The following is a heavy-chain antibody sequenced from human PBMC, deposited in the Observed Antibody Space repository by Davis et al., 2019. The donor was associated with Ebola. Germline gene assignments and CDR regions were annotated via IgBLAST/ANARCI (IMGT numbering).Heavy chain of an antibody. CDR1: GFTFSPYA. Sequence: GESLKISCVASGFTFSPYAMNWVRQAPGKGLEWVSTIIGSGDKTYYAESVHGRFTVSRDNSKSTLYLLMSSLRVEDTAVYYCAKDGLVPEARTLDYWGRGTLVTVSS. D-gene: IGHD1-26*01. CDR2: IIGSGDKT. J-gene: IGHJ4*02. V-gene: IGHV3-23*01. CDR3: AKDGLVPEARTLDY.